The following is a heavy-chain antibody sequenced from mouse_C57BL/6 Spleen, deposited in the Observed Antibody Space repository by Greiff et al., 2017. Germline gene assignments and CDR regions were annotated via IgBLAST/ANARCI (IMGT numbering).Heavy chain of an antibody. J-gene: IGHJ1*03. CDR2: ISGGGGNT. CDR1: GFTFSSYT. V-gene: IGHV5-9*01. CDR3: ARQREGYFDV. Sequence: EVKLQESGGGLVKPGGSLKLSCAVSGFTFSSYTMSWVRQTPEKRLEWVATISGGGGNTYYPDSVKGRCTITRDNAKNTLYLQRSRLRSEDTALYYCARQREGYFDVWGTGTTVTVSS.